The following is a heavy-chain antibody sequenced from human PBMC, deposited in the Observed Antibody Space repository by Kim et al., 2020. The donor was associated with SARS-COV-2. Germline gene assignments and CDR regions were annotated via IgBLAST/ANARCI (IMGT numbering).Heavy chain of an antibody. D-gene: IGHD5-12*01. CDR1: GFTFTSYS. CDR3: ARGPQSAYSGYDY. J-gene: IGHJ4*02. Sequence: ASVKVSCKASGFTFTSYSIHWVRQAPGKGLEWMGWINAANGNTQFSEKFQGRVSITRDTSATTAYPELSRLTSADTALYFCARGPQSAYSGYDYWGQGTL. CDR2: INAANGNT. V-gene: IGHV1-3*01.